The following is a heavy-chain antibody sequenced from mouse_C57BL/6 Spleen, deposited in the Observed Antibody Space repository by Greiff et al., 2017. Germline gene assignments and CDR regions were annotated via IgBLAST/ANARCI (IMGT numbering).Heavy chain of an antibody. Sequence: QVQLQQPGAELVMPGASVQLSCKASGYTFTSYWMHWVKQRPGQGLEWIGEIDPSDSYTNYNQKFKGKSPLTVDKSSSTAYMQLSSLTSEDSAVYYCARVTTVVAPFDYWGQGTTLTVSS. CDR2: IDPSDSYT. V-gene: IGHV1-69*01. J-gene: IGHJ2*01. CDR1: GYTFTSYW. D-gene: IGHD1-1*01. CDR3: ARVTTVVAPFDY.